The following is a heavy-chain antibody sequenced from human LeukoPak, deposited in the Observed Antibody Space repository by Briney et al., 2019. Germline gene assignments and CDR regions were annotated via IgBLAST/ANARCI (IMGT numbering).Heavy chain of an antibody. J-gene: IGHJ5*02. Sequence: ASVKVSCKASGYTFTSYGISWVRQAPGQGLEWMGWISAYNGYTKYAEKLQGRVTMTTDTSTSTAYMELRSLRSDDTAVYYCARAKYGSSGYYWFDPWGQGTLVTVSS. CDR2: ISAYNGYT. D-gene: IGHD3-22*01. V-gene: IGHV1-18*01. CDR1: GYTFTSYG. CDR3: ARAKYGSSGYYWFDP.